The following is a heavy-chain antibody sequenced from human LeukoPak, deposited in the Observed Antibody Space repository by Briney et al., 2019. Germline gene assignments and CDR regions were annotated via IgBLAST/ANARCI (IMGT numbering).Heavy chain of an antibody. V-gene: IGHV1-69*04. CDR3: ARGIDYYDSSGYPHDAFDI. J-gene: IGHJ3*02. Sequence: GASVKVSCKASGGTFSSYAISWVRQAPGQGLEWMGRIIPILGIANYAQKFQGRVTITADKSTSTAYMELSSLRSEDTAVYYCARGIDYYDSSGYPHDAFDIWGQGTMVTVSS. CDR2: IIPILGIA. D-gene: IGHD3-22*01. CDR1: GGTFSSYA.